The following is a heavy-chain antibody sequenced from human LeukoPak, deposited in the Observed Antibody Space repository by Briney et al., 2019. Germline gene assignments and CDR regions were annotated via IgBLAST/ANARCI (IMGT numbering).Heavy chain of an antibody. CDR1: GFPFRSYA. V-gene: IGHV3-23*01. D-gene: IGHD1-1*01. J-gene: IGHJ4*02. CDR2: ITDEADT. CDR3: AKVDYWSPENYFDS. Sequence: GGSLRLSCVAPGFPFRSYAMTWIRQTPGKGLQSVSVITDEADTYYADSVKGRFTISRDNSQNTVFLQMNGLRAEDTAVYYCAKVDYWSPENYFDSWGQGILVTVSS.